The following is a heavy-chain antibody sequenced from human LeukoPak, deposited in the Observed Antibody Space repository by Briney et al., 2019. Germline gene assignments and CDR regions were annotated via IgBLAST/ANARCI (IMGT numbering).Heavy chain of an antibody. Sequence: PGGSLRLSCAASGFTFSSYAMSWVRQAPGKGLEWVSAISGSSGSTYYADSVKGRFTLSRDNPKNTLYLQMNSLRAEDTAVYYCAKDRVVYNDFWSGPIDAFDIWGQGTMVTVSS. CDR3: AKDRVVYNDFWSGPIDAFDI. V-gene: IGHV3-23*01. J-gene: IGHJ3*02. CDR2: ISGSSGST. D-gene: IGHD3-3*01. CDR1: GFTFSSYA.